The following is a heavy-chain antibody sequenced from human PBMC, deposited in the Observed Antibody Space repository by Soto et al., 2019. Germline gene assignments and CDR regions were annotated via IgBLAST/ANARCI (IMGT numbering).Heavy chain of an antibody. J-gene: IGHJ6*02. CDR2: INPSGGST. CDR3: ARETYYYDSSGPLPDYYGMDV. D-gene: IGHD3-22*01. V-gene: IGHV1-46*01. Sequence: GASVKVSCKASGYTFTSYYMHWVRQAPGQGLEWMGIINPSGGSTSYAQKFQGRVTMTRDTSTSTVYMELSSLRSEDTAVYYCARETYYYDSSGPLPDYYGMDVWGQGTTVTVS. CDR1: GYTFTSYY.